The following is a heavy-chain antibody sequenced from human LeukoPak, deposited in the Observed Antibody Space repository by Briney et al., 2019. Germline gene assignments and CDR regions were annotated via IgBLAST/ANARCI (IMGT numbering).Heavy chain of an antibody. CDR2: ISGSGGST. CDR3: AKWGVVVTAILNYYYYMDV. J-gene: IGHJ6*03. D-gene: IGHD2-21*02. Sequence: GGSLRLSCAASGFTFNSYSMSWVRQAPGKGLEWVSAISGSGGSTYYADSVKGRFTISRDNSKNTLYLQMNGLRAEDTAVYYCAKWGVVVTAILNYYYYMDVWGKGTTVTVSS. CDR1: GFTFNSYS. V-gene: IGHV3-23*01.